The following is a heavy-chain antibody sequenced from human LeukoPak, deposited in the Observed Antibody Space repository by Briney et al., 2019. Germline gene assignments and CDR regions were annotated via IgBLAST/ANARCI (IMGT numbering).Heavy chain of an antibody. CDR3: AGGVYSSGWYSHWYYYGMDV. Sequence: SETLSLTCAVYGGSFSGYYWSWIRQPPGKGLEWIGEINHSGSTNYNPSLKSRVTISVDTSKNQFSLKLSSVTAADTAVYYCAGGVYSSGWYSHWYYYGMDVWGQGTTVTVSS. J-gene: IGHJ6*02. D-gene: IGHD6-19*01. V-gene: IGHV4-34*01. CDR2: INHSGST. CDR1: GGSFSGYY.